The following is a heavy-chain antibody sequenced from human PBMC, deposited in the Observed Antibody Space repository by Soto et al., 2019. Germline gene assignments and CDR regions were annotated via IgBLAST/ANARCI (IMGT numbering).Heavy chain of an antibody. CDR1: GGSFSGYY. CDR3: ARSISSGWHHYYYYMDV. D-gene: IGHD6-19*01. V-gene: IGHV4-34*01. J-gene: IGHJ6*03. CDR2: INHSGST. Sequence: SETLSLTCAVYGGSFSGYYWSWIRQPPGKGLEWIGEINHSGSTNYNPSLKSRVTISVDTSKNQFSLKLSSVTAADTAVYYCARSISSGWHHYYYYMDVWGKGTTVTVSS.